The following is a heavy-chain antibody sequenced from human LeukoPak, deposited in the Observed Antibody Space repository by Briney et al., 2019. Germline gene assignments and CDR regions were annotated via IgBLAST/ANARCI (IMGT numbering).Heavy chain of an antibody. CDR1: GGSISSGSYY. Sequence: PSETLSLTCTVSGGSISSGSYYWSWIRQPPGKGLEWIGEINHSGSTNYNPSLKSRVTISVDTSKNQFSLKLSSVTAADTAVYYCASFKLNQWLVYRNPGGSGAFDIWGQGTMVTVSS. D-gene: IGHD6-19*01. CDR3: ASFKLNQWLVYRNPGGSGAFDI. CDR2: INHSGST. J-gene: IGHJ3*02. V-gene: IGHV4-39*07.